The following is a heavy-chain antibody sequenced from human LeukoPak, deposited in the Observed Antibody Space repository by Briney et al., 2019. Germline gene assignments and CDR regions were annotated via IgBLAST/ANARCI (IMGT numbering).Heavy chain of an antibody. CDR2: IYPGDSNT. Sequence: GESLKISCKASGYIFTTYWIGWVRQMPGKGLDWIGIIYPGDSNTKYSPSFQGHVTISAHKSIRTAYLQWSSLKASDSAMYYCARRVYGSGTYYNAPDYYYYYMDVGGKGTTVTVSS. V-gene: IGHV5-51*01. D-gene: IGHD3-10*01. CDR3: ARRVYGSGTYYNAPDYYYYYMDV. CDR1: GYIFTTYW. J-gene: IGHJ6*03.